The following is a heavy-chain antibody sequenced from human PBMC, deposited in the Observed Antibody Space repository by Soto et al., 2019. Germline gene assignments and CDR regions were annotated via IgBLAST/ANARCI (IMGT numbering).Heavy chain of an antibody. J-gene: IGHJ4*02. D-gene: IGHD6-19*01. V-gene: IGHV3-20*01. CDR3: ARDRGSGWYD. CDR2: INWNGGST. CDR1: GFTFDDYG. Sequence: AGGSLRLSCAASGFTFDDYGMSWVRQAPGKGLEWVSGINWNGGSTGYADSVKGRFTISRDNAKNSLYLQMNSLRAEDTALYHCARDRGSGWYDWGQGTLVTVSS.